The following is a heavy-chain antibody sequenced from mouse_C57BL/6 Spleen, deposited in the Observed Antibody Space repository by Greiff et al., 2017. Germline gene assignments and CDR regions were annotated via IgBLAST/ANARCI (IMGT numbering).Heavy chain of an antibody. CDR2: IDPSNSET. CDR3: ARIDYDGRFDY. Sequence: VQLQQPGAELVRPGSSVKLSCKASGYTFTSYWMHWVKQRPIQGLEWIGNIDPSNSETHSNQKFKDKATLTVDKSSSTAYMQLSSLTAEDSAVYYCARIDYDGRFDYWGQGTTLTVSS. CDR1: GYTFTSYW. V-gene: IGHV1-52*01. D-gene: IGHD2-3*01. J-gene: IGHJ2*01.